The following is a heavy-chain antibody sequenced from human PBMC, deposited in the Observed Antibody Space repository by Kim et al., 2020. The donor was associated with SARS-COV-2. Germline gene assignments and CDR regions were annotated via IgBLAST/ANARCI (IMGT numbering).Heavy chain of an antibody. V-gene: IGHV1-46*01. Sequence: VKVSCKASGYTFTSYYMHWVRQAPGQGLEWMGILNPSGGSTSYAQKFQGRVTMTRDTSTSTVYMELSSLRSEDTAVYYCARDLYSDYYDSSGYSGTGDYWGQGTLVTVSS. CDR2: LNPSGGST. D-gene: IGHD3-22*01. J-gene: IGHJ4*02. CDR3: ARDLYSDYYDSSGYSGTGDY. CDR1: GYTFTSYY.